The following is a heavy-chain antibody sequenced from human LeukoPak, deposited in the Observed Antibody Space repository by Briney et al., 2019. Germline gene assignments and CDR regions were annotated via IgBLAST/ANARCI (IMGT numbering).Heavy chain of an antibody. Sequence: SETLSLTCSVSGGSISSGDYYWSWIRQPPGKGLEWIGYIYYSGSTYYNPSLKSRVTISVDTSKNQFSLKLSSVTAADTAVYYCARVGTTVVIVDYWGQGTLVTVSS. V-gene: IGHV4-30-4*01. CDR2: IYYSGST. J-gene: IGHJ4*02. CDR3: ARVGTTVVIVDY. D-gene: IGHD4-23*01. CDR1: GGSISSGDYY.